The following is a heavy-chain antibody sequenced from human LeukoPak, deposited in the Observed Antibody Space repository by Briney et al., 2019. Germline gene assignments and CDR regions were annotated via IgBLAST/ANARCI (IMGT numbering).Heavy chain of an antibody. CDR2: IYYSGTT. Sequence: SQTLSLTCTVSGVSISSDDYHWNWIRQPPGKGLEWIGYIYYSGTTYYNQSLKSRVTMSIDTSKKQFSLKLTSVTAADTAVYYCARGVTMIGDFDYWGQGTLVTVSS. D-gene: IGHD3-22*01. CDR1: GVSISSDDYH. J-gene: IGHJ4*02. V-gene: IGHV4-30-4*01. CDR3: ARGVTMIGDFDY.